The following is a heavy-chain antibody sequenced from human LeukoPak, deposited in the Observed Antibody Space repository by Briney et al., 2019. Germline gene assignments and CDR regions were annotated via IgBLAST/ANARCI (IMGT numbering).Heavy chain of an antibody. CDR2: ISGSGGST. Sequence: SGGSLRLSCAASGLTFSSYAMSWVRQAPGKGLEWVSAISGSGGSTYYADSVKGRFTISRDNSKNTVYLQMNSLRAEETAVYYCAKPNSSGYYGKNYFDYWGQGTLVTVSS. D-gene: IGHD3-22*01. CDR1: GLTFSSYA. J-gene: IGHJ4*02. V-gene: IGHV3-23*01. CDR3: AKPNSSGYYGKNYFDY.